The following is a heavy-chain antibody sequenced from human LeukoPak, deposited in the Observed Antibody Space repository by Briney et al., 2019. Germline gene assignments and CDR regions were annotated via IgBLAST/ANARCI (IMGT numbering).Heavy chain of an antibody. V-gene: IGHV3-30*02. CDR1: GFTFSSYG. CDR2: IRYDGSNK. CDR3: ARDRDGYYYYYYMDV. Sequence: PGGSLRLSCAASGFTFSSYGMHWVRQAPGKGLEWVTFIRYDGSNKYYADSVKGRFTISRDNSKNTLYLQMNSLRAEDTAVYYCARDRDGYYYYYYMDVWGKGTTVTISS. J-gene: IGHJ6*03.